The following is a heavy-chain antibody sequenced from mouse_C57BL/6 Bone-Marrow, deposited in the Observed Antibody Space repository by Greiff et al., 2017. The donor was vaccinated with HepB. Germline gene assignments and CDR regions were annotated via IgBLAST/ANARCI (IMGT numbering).Heavy chain of an antibody. D-gene: IGHD2-1*01. J-gene: IGHJ1*03. CDR2: INPSSGYT. V-gene: IGHV1-4*01. Sequence: QVQLQQPGAELVRPGSSVKLSCKASGYTFTSYTMHWVKQRPGQGLEWIGYINPSSGYTKYNQKFKDKATLTADKSSSTAYMQLSSLTSEDSAVYYCARRDLLGYFDVWGTGTTVTVSS. CDR3: ARRDLLGYFDV. CDR1: GYTFTSYT.